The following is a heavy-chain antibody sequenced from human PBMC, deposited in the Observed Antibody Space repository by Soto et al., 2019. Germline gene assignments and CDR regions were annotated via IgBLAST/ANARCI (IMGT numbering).Heavy chain of an antibody. CDR3: ASGLNEYPYYFAY. Sequence: SETLSLTCTVSGDSISIYYWGWIRQPPGKGLECIGYISYTGSTNYSPSLKSRLTISVDTSKNQFSLNLRSVTAADTAVYYCASGLNEYPYYFAYWGQGTLVTVSS. V-gene: IGHV4-59*01. CDR2: ISYTGST. D-gene: IGHD6-6*01. CDR1: GDSISIYY. J-gene: IGHJ4*02.